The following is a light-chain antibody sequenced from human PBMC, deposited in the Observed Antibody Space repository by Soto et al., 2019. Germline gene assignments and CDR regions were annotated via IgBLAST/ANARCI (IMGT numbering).Light chain of an antibody. V-gene: IGLV3-21*02. J-gene: IGLJ2*01. Sequence: SSELTQPPSLSVAPGQTARISCEEDNIESKSVHWYQQMPGQAPVLVVFDDTDRPSGVPERFSGSNSGNTATLTISRVEAGDEADYYCQVWDSTNEHEAIFGGGTKVTVL. CDR1: NIESKS. CDR3: QVWDSTNEHEAI. CDR2: DDT.